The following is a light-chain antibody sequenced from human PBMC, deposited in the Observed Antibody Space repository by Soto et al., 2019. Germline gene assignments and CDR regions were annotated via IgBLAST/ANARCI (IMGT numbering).Light chain of an antibody. J-gene: IGLJ2*01. CDR1: NSNIGSYF. Sequence: QSVLTQPPSASGTPGQRVTFSCSGSNSNIGSYFVYWYQQVPGTAPKLLMYRNNQRPSEVPDRFSGSKSGTSASLAISGLRSEDEASYYCSAWDDSRSGLVFGGGTKLTVL. V-gene: IGLV1-47*01. CDR3: SAWDDSRSGLV. CDR2: RNN.